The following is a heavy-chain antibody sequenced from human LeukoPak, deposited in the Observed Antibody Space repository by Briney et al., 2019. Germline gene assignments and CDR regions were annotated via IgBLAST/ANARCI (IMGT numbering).Heavy chain of an antibody. CDR3: ARLAFDSSGYYVLDY. D-gene: IGHD3-22*01. CDR2: IYYSGST. CDR1: GGSISSSSYY. V-gene: IGHV4-39*01. J-gene: IGHJ4*02. Sequence: SETLSLTCTVSGGSISSSSYYWGWIRQPPGRGLEWIGSIYYSGSTYYNPSLKSRVTISVDTSRNQFSLKLSSVTAADTAVYYCARLAFDSSGYYVLDYWGQGTLVTVSS.